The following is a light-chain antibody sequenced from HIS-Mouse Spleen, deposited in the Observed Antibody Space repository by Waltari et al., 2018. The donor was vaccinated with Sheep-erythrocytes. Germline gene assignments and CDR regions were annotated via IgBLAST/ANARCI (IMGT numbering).Light chain of an antibody. J-gene: IGLJ2*01. V-gene: IGLV2-8*01. CDR2: GVS. CDR3: SSYAGSNNFVV. CDR1: SSDVGGYNY. Sequence: QSALTQPPSASGSPGQSVTLSCTGTSSDVGGYNYVSWYQQHPGKAPKPLIYGVSKRPSGVPALCSGSKSGNTASLTVSGLQAEDEADYYCSSYAGSNNFVVFGGGTKLTVL.